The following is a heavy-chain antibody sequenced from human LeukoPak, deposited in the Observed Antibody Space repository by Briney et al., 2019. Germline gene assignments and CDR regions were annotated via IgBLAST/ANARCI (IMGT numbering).Heavy chain of an antibody. CDR2: IIPIFGTA. Sequence: SVKVSCKASGYTFTSYGISWVRQAPGQGLEWMGGIIPIFGTANYAQKFQGRVTITADESTSTAYMELSSLRSEDTAVYYCARDSPGNYGDSYWGQGTLVTVSS. D-gene: IGHD4-17*01. CDR1: GYTFTSYG. CDR3: ARDSPGNYGDSY. J-gene: IGHJ4*02. V-gene: IGHV1-69*13.